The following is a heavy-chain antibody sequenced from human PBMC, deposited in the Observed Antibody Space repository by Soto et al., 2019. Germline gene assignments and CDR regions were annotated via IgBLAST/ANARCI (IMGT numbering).Heavy chain of an antibody. CDR3: AAGEPLDFWSGYYSYYYYGMDV. CDR1: GFTFTSSA. CDR2: IVVGSGNT. D-gene: IGHD3-3*01. Sequence: SVKVSCKASGFTFTSSAVQWVRQARXXRLEXXGWIVVGSGNTNYAQKFQERVTITRDMSTSTAYMELSSLRSEDTAVYYCAAGEPLDFWSGYYSYYYYGMDVWGQGTTVTVSS. J-gene: IGHJ6*02. V-gene: IGHV1-58*01.